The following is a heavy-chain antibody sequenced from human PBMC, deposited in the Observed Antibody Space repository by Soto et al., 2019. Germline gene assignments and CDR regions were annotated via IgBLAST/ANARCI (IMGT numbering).Heavy chain of an antibody. V-gene: IGHV1-69*01. CDR2: IIPIFGTA. D-gene: IGHD3-10*01. CDR1: GGTFSSYA. J-gene: IGHJ6*02. Sequence: QVQLVQSGAEVKKPGSSVKVSCKASGGTFSSYAISWERQAPGQGLEWMGGIIPIFGTANYAQKFQGRVTITADESTSIAYMELISLRSVDTAVYYGARVGFVARDRYYYVMDVWGQWTTVTVCS. CDR3: ARVGFVARDRYYYVMDV.